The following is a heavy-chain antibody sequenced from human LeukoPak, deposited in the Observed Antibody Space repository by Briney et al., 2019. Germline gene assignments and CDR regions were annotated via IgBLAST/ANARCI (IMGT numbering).Heavy chain of an antibody. J-gene: IGHJ4*02. CDR2: ISSSSSYT. Sequence: GGSLRLSCAASGFTFSSSSISWVRQAPGKGLEWVSSISSSSSYTYYADSVKGRFTISRDNAKNSLYLQMNSLRAEDTAVYYCAREGPQRLLRPQFDYWGQGTLVTVSS. V-gene: IGHV3-21*01. CDR3: AREGPQRLLRPQFDY. D-gene: IGHD6-25*01. CDR1: GFTFSSSS.